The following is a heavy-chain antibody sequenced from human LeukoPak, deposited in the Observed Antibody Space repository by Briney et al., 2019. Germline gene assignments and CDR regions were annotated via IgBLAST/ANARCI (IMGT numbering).Heavy chain of an antibody. CDR2: INYSGGST. CDR3: ANYRRGYEYIDY. V-gene: IGHV3-23*01. D-gene: IGHD5-12*01. Sequence: GGSLRLSCAASGFTFSSNAMSWVRQAPGKGLEWVSGINYSGGSTYYADSVKGRFTISRDNSKNTLYLQMNNLRAEDTAVYYCANYRRGYEYIDYWGQGTLVTVSS. CDR1: GFTFSSNA. J-gene: IGHJ4*02.